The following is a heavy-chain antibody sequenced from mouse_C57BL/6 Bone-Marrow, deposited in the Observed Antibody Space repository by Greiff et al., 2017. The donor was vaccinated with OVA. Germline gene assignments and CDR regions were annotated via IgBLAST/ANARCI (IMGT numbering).Heavy chain of an antibody. V-gene: IGHV1-81*01. Sequence: VQLQQSGAELARPGASVKLSCKASGYTFTSYGISWVKQRTGQGLEWIGEIYPRSRNTYYNEKFKGKATLTADKSSSTAYMELRSLTSEDSAVYFWARSLWYLYYFDYWGQGTTLTVSS. J-gene: IGHJ2*01. CDR2: IYPRSRNT. CDR1: GYTFTSYG. CDR3: ARSLWYLYYFDY. D-gene: IGHD2-1*01.